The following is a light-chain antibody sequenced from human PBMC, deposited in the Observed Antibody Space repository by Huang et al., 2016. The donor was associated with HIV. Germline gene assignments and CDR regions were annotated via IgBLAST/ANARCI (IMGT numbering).Light chain of an antibody. CDR3: QQTYSTPS. V-gene: IGKV1-39*01. Sequence: DIQMTQSPFSLSASVGDRVTITCRASQSISSYLNWYQQKPGKAPKILIYAASTLQSGIPSRFSGSGAGTDFTLTITSLQPEDFATYYCQQTYSTPSFGQGTKLEIK. J-gene: IGKJ2*01. CDR2: AAS. CDR1: QSISSY.